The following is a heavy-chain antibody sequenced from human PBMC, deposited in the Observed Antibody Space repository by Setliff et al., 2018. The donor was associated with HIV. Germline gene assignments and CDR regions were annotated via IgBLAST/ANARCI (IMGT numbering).Heavy chain of an antibody. CDR1: GGTFSSYA. CDR3: AREHDTLTGYSFDY. V-gene: IGHV1-18*01. D-gene: IGHD3-9*01. Sequence: GASVKVSCKASGGTFSSYAISWVRQAPGQGLEWMGWVRPYNADKNYAQKFQGRVTITRDTSASTAYMELSSLRSEDTAVYYCAREHDTLTGYSFDYWGQGTLVTVSS. J-gene: IGHJ4*02. CDR2: VRPYNADK.